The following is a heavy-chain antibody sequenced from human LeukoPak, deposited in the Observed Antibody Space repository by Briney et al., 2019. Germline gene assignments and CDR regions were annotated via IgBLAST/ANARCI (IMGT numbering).Heavy chain of an antibody. J-gene: IGHJ4*02. CDR3: ARDSAAAAVYYFDY. CDR2: ISYDGSNK. CDR1: GFTFSSYG. Sequence: GGSLRLSCAASGFTFSSYGMHWVRQAPGKGLEWAAVISYDGSNKYYADSVKGRFTISRDNSKSTLYLQMNSLRAEDTAVYYCARDSAAAAVYYFDYWGQGTLVTVSS. V-gene: IGHV3-30*03. D-gene: IGHD6-13*01.